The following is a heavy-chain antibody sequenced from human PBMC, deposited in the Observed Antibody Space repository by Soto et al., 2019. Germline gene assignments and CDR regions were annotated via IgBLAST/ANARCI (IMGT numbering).Heavy chain of an antibody. CDR2: ISYDGNNK. V-gene: IGHV3-30-3*01. CDR3: ARRGAKDGFNTFDY. D-gene: IGHD1-26*01. CDR1: GFTSSTCS. Sequence: QVQLVESGGGVVQPGRSLRLSCAASGFTSSTCSMHWVRQAPGKGLEWVAVISYDGNNKYYADAVKGRFTISRDNSKNTLYLQMDSLRTEDTAVYYCARRGAKDGFNTFDYWGQGTLVTVSP. J-gene: IGHJ4*02.